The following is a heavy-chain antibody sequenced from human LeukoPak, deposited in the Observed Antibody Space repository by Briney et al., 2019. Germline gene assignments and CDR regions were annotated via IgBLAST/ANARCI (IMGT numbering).Heavy chain of an antibody. J-gene: IGHJ3*02. CDR3: ARAPFYGSNSRGAFEI. D-gene: IGHD4-23*01. V-gene: IGHV4-59*01. CDR1: GGSISSYY. Sequence: SETLSLTRTVSGGSISSYYWSWMRQPPGKGLEWIGYISYSGSTYSNPSLKSRLTISLDTSKNYSSLKLSSVTAADTAVYYCARAPFYGSNSRGAFEIWGQGTMVTVSS. CDR2: ISYSGST.